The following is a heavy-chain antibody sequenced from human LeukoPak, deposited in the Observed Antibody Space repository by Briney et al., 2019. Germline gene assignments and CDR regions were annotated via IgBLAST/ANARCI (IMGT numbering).Heavy chain of an antibody. V-gene: IGHV1-18*01. D-gene: IGHD5-18*01. CDR3: ARDRMDTGTYFDY. J-gene: IGHJ4*02. CDR1: GYTFTTYG. CDR2: ISTYNGNT. Sequence: ASVKVSCKSSGYTFTTYGITWVRQAPGQGLEWRGWISTYNGNTNYAQKLQGRVTMTTDTSTSTAYMELRSLRSDDTAMYYCARDRMDTGTYFDYWGQGTLVTVSS.